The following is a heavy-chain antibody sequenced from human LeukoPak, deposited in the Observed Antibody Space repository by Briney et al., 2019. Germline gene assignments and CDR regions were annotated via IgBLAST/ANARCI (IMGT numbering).Heavy chain of an antibody. CDR3: ARVPWEPDAFDI. CDR2: INWNGGST. J-gene: IGHJ3*02. V-gene: IGHV3-20*04. D-gene: IGHD1-26*01. CDR1: GFTFDDYG. Sequence: RPRGSLRLSCAASGFTFDDYGMSWVRHAPGKGLEWVSGINWNGGSTVYADSVKGRFTISRDNAKNSLYLQMNSLRAEDTALYYCARVPWEPDAFDIWGQGTMVTVSS.